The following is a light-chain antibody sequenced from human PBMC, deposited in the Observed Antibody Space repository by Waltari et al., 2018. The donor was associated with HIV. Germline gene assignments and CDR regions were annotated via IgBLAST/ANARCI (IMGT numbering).Light chain of an antibody. Sequence: EIVMTQSPVTLSVSPGERATLSCRASQSVSSNLAWYQQKPGQAPRLLIYGASTRATGIPARFSGSGSGTEFTLTISSLQSEDFAVYYCQQYNNWPRTCGQGTKLEIK. V-gene: IGKV3-15*01. J-gene: IGKJ2*01. CDR1: QSVSSN. CDR3: QQYNNWPRT. CDR2: GAS.